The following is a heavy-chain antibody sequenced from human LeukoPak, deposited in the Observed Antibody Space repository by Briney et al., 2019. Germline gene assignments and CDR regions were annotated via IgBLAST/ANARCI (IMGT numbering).Heavy chain of an antibody. J-gene: IGHJ4*02. CDR1: GGSFSGYY. CDR3: AGPPYCGGDCTNY. CDR2: INHSGST. Sequence: SETLSLTCAVYGGSFSGYYWSWIRQPPGKGLEWIGEINHSGSTNYNPSLKSRVTISVDTSKNQFSLKLSSVTAADTAVYYCAGPPYCGGDCTNYWGQGTLVTVSS. D-gene: IGHD2-21*02. V-gene: IGHV4-34*01.